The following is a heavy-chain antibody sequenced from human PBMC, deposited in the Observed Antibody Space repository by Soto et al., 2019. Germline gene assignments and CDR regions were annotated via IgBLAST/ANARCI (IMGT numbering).Heavy chain of an antibody. D-gene: IGHD3-10*01. CDR2: INPNSGGT. Sequence: ASVKVSCKSSVYTFTGYYSHCVRPAPGQGLEWMGWINPNSGGTNYAQKFQGWVTMTRDTSISTAYMELSRLRSDDTAVYYCARGRKELLWFGESGYYYGMDVWGQGTTVNVS. J-gene: IGHJ6*02. V-gene: IGHV1-2*04. CDR1: VYTFTGYY. CDR3: ARGRKELLWFGESGYYYGMDV.